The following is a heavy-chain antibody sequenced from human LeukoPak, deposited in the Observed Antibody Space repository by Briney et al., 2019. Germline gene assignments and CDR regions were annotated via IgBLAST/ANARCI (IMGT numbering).Heavy chain of an antibody. CDR2: ISYDGSNK. CDR3: AKDRNIAVAHYYFDY. Sequence: GRSLRLSCAASGFTFSSYGMHWVRLAPGKGLEWVAVISYDGSNKYYADSVKGRFTISRDNSKNTLYLQMNSLRAEDTAVYYCAKDRNIAVAHYYFDYWGQGTLVTVSS. J-gene: IGHJ4*02. V-gene: IGHV3-30*18. D-gene: IGHD6-19*01. CDR1: GFTFSSYG.